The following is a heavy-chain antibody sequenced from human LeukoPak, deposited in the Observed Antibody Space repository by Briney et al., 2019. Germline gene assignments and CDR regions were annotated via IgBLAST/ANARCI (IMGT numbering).Heavy chain of an antibody. D-gene: IGHD3-10*01. V-gene: IGHV1-8*03. Sequence: ASVKVSCKTSGYTFTSYDINWVRQATGQGLEWMGWMNPNSGNTGYAQKLQGRVTITRNTSISTAYMELSSLRSEDTAVYYCARRFGELLSHAFDIWGQGTMVTVSS. J-gene: IGHJ3*02. CDR2: MNPNSGNT. CDR1: GYTFTSYD. CDR3: ARRFGELLSHAFDI.